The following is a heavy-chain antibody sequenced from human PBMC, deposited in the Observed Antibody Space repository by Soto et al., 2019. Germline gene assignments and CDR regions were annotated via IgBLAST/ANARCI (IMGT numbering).Heavy chain of an antibody. J-gene: IGHJ5*02. D-gene: IGHD2-15*01. V-gene: IGHV3-11*06. Sequence: QVQLVESGGGLVTPGGSLRLSCASSGFTFSDYYMSWIRQAPGKGLEWLSYISPGSRYPAYADSVKGRFTISRDKARRSLSLQMNSLTVDDTAIYYCVRGGGGGLFDPWGQGSMVTVSS. CDR1: GFTFSDYY. CDR2: ISPGSRYP. CDR3: VRGGGGGLFDP.